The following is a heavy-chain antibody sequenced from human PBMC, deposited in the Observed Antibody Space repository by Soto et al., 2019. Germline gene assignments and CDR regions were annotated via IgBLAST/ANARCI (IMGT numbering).Heavy chain of an antibody. V-gene: IGHV3-23*01. J-gene: IGHJ4*02. CDR1: GFTFSSYA. Sequence: GGSLRLSCAASGFTFSSYAMSWVRQAPGKGLEWVSAISGSGGSTYYADSVKGRFTISRDNSKNTLYLQMNSLSAEDTAVYDCAKVHDFWSGYYKGGFDYWGQGTLVTVSS. CDR3: AKVHDFWSGYYKGGFDY. CDR2: ISGSGGST. D-gene: IGHD3-3*01.